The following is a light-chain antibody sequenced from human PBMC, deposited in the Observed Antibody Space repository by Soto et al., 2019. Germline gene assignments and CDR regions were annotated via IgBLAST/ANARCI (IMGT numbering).Light chain of an antibody. CDR1: QSIDTW. Sequence: DIQMTQSSATLAASVGDRVSITCRASQSIDTWLAWYQQKAGKAPNLLIYKASRLESGVPSRFSGSGSGTEFTLTISSLQPEDFGSYYCQEYRNDYGTFGQGTKVEMK. J-gene: IGKJ1*01. CDR3: QEYRNDYGT. V-gene: IGKV1-5*03. CDR2: KAS.